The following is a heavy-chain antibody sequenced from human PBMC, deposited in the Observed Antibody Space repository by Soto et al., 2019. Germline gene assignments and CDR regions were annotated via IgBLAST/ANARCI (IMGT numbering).Heavy chain of an antibody. CDR1: GYTFSSVG. V-gene: IGHV1-18*01. J-gene: IGHJ4*02. Sequence: QVQLVQSGTEVRKPGASVRVSCKASGYTFSSVGISWLRQAPGQGLEWMGWIRPDSGNIDYAQKFEGRVTMTADTSTSTVYMELRILGSDDTAVYYCARDRSTGDYLGQGTLVTVSS. CDR3: ARDRSTGDY. CDR2: IRPDSGNI.